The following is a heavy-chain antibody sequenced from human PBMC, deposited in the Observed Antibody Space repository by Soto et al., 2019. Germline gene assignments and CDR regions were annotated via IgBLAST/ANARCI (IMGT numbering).Heavy chain of an antibody. J-gene: IGHJ6*02. CDR3: AREGGITGTTGLTYYYYYYGMDV. CDR1: GFTFSSYE. CDR2: ISSSGSTI. Sequence: PVGSLRLSCAASGFTFSSYEMNWVRQAPGKGLEWVSYISSSGSTIYYADSVKGRFTISRDNAKNSLYLQMNSLRAEDTAVYYCAREGGITGTTGLTYYYYYYGMDVWGQGTTVNVSS. D-gene: IGHD1-7*01. V-gene: IGHV3-48*03.